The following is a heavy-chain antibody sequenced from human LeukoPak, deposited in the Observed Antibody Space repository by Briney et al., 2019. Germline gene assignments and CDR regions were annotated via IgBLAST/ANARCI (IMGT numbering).Heavy chain of an antibody. D-gene: IGHD6-19*01. V-gene: IGHV3-48*01. CDR2: ISSSSSTI. CDR1: GFTFSSYS. Sequence: GGSLRLSCAASGFTFSSYSMNWVRQAPGKGLEWVSYISSSSSTIYYADSVKGRFTISRDNAKNSLYLQMSSLRAEDTAVYYCARGRSSGWYRFDYWGQGTLVTVSS. J-gene: IGHJ4*02. CDR3: ARGRSSGWYRFDY.